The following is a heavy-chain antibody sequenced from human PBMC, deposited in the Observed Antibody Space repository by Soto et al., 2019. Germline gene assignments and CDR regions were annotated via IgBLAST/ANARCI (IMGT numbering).Heavy chain of an antibody. CDR1: GFTFSSYA. Sequence: PGGSLRLSCAASGFTFSSYAMHWVRQAPGKGLEWVAVISYDGSNKYYADSVKGRFTISRDNSKNTLYLQMNSLRAEDTAVYYCARGGMTTFGGVIGYAVYFDYWGQGTLVTVSS. J-gene: IGHJ4*02. CDR2: ISYDGSNK. V-gene: IGHV3-30-3*01. CDR3: ARGGMTTFGGVIGYAVYFDY. D-gene: IGHD3-16*02.